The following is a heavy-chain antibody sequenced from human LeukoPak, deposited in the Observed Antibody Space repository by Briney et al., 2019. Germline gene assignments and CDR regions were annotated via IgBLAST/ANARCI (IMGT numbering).Heavy chain of an antibody. CDR1: GFGFSYYD. CDR3: ARDRAVGYYDSGGHVIFDY. Sequence: GGSLRLSCVASGFGFSYYDMNWVRQTPGKGLEWVSTISGTDDSTYYADSVKGRFTISRDNSKNTLYLQMDSLRAEDTAVYHCARDRAVGYYDSGGHVIFDYWGQGTLVTVSS. V-gene: IGHV3-23*01. CDR2: ISGTDDST. D-gene: IGHD3-22*01. J-gene: IGHJ4*02.